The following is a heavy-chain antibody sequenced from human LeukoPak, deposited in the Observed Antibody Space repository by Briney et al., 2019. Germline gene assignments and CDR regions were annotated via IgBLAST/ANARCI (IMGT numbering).Heavy chain of an antibody. D-gene: IGHD2-15*01. V-gene: IGHV3-30-3*01. CDR1: GFTFSSYA. CDR3: ARGGLGYCSGGSCYSEPH. Sequence: GRSLRLSCAASGFTFSSYAMHWVRQAPGKGLEWVAVISYDGSNKYYADSVKGRFTISRDNSKNTLYLQMNSLRAEDTAVYYCARGGLGYCSGGSCYSEPHWGQGTLVTVSS. CDR2: ISYDGSNK. J-gene: IGHJ4*02.